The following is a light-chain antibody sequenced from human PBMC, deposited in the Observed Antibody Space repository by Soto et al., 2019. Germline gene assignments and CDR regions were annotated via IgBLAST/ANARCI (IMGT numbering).Light chain of an antibody. V-gene: IGLV2-14*01. CDR3: SSYIRSATPDV. CDR2: DVT. J-gene: IGLJ1*01. CDR1: CRDVGGYDY. Sequence: QSALTQPASVSGSPGQSITISCTGSCRDVGGYDYVSWFQQYPGQAPKLLIFDVTNRPSGVSNRFSGSKSGNTASLPISGLQAEDEADYYCSSYIRSATPDVFGSGTKLTVL.